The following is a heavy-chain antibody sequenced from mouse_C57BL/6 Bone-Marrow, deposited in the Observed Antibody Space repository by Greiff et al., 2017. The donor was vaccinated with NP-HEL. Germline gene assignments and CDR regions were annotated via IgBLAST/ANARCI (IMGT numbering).Heavy chain of an antibody. CDR3: AREGWLRQQFAY. J-gene: IGHJ3*01. D-gene: IGHD2-2*01. Sequence: VQLQQPGAELVRPGSSVKLSCKASGYTFTSYWMHWVKQRPIQGLEWIGNIDPSDSETHYNQKFKDKATLTVDKSSSTAYMQLSSLTSEDSAVYYCAREGWLRQQFAYWGQGTLVTVSA. CDR1: GYTFTSYW. V-gene: IGHV1-52*01. CDR2: IDPSDSET.